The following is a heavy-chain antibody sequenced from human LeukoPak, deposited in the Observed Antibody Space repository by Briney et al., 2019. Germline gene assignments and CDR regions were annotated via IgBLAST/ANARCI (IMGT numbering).Heavy chain of an antibody. CDR2: ISGSGGST. CDR3: AKATGIAAAGPFYGMDV. Sequence: PGGSLRLSCAASGFTFSSYAMSLVRQAPGKGLEWVSAISGSGGSTYYADSVKGRFTISRDNSKNTLYLQMNSLRAEDTAVYYCAKATGIAAAGPFYGMDVWGQGTTVTVSS. CDR1: GFTFSSYA. J-gene: IGHJ6*02. V-gene: IGHV3-23*01. D-gene: IGHD6-13*01.